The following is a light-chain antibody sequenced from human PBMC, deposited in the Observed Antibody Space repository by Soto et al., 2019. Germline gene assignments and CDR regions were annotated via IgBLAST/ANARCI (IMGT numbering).Light chain of an antibody. J-gene: IGKJ4*01. CDR2: AAS. Sequence: DIPMTQSPSALSASVGDRVTITCRASQSITNYLNWYQHKPGQAPNLLIYAASTLQAGVPSRFRGSGSGTDFTLTISSPQPEDFATYFCQQSNSSPPTFGGGTKVEIK. V-gene: IGKV1-39*01. CDR3: QQSNSSPPT. CDR1: QSITNY.